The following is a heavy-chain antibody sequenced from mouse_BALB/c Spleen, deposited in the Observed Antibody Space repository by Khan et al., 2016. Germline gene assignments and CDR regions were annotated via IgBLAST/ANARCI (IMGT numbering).Heavy chain of an antibody. V-gene: IGHV9-1*02. J-gene: IGHJ2*01. CDR3: ARKLDY. D-gene: IGHD4-1*01. CDR2: INTYTGEP. CDR1: GYTFTNYG. Sequence: QIQLVQSGPELKKPGETVKISCKASGYTFTNYGMNWVKQAPGKGLEWMGWINTYTGEPTYADDFKGRFAFSLETSASTAYLQINNLKNEDMATYFCARKLDYWGQGTTLTVSS.